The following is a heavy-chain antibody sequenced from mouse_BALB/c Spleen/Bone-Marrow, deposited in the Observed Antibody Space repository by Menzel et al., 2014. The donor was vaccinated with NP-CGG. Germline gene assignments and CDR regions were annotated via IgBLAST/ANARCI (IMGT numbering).Heavy chain of an antibody. CDR1: GFDFSRYW. D-gene: IGHD1-1*01. J-gene: IGHJ1*01. CDR3: AGLNYYGNLFV. V-gene: IGHV4-1*02. Sequence: EVRLMESGGGLVQPGGSLKLSCAASGFDFSRYWMSWVRQAPGKGLEWIGEINPDSSTINYTPSLKDKFIISRDNAKNTLYLQMSKVGSEDTALYYCAGLNYYGNLFVWGAGTTVTVSS. CDR2: INPDSSTI.